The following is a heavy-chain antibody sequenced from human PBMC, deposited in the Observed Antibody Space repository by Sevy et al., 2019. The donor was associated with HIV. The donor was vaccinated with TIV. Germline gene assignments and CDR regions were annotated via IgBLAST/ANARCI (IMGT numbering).Heavy chain of an antibody. V-gene: IGHV3-23*01. CDR1: GFAFYDYS. CDR2: LSFVSGKI. Sequence: GGSLRLSCAASGFAFYDYSMSWIRQAPGKGLEWVATLSFVSGKINYADSVKGRFTISRDNSKNSFYLQMDNLRVEDTALYYCARGGCTRPHDYWGQGTRVTVSS. J-gene: IGHJ4*02. D-gene: IGHD2-8*01. CDR3: ARGGCTRPHDY.